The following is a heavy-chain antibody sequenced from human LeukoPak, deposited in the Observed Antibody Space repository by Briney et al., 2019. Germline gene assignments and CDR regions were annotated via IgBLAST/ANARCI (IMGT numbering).Heavy chain of an antibody. J-gene: IGHJ3*02. D-gene: IGHD4-17*01. Sequence: SETLSLTCAAYGGSFSGYYRRWIRQPPGKGLEWIGEINHNGSTNYNPSLKSRVTISVDTSKNQFSLKLSSVTAADTAVYYCARARYGDYAPPHAFDIWGQGTMVTVSS. V-gene: IGHV4-34*01. CDR3: ARARYGDYAPPHAFDI. CDR1: GGSFSGYY. CDR2: INHNGST.